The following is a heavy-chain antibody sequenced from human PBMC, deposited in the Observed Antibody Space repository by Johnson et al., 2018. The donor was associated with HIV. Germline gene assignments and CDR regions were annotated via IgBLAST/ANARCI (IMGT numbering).Heavy chain of an antibody. CDR1: GFTFSSYD. D-gene: IGHD1-26*01. V-gene: IGHV3-13*01. CDR2: IGTAGDT. J-gene: IGHJ3*02. CDR3: AKDGRVGATLMSTGDDAFDI. Sequence: VQLVESGGGLVQPGGSLRLSCAASGFTFSSYDMHWVRQATGKGLEWVSAIGTAGDTYYPGSVKGRFTISRENAKNSLYLQMNSLRAEDTAVYYCAKDGRVGATLMSTGDDAFDIWGQGTMVTVSS.